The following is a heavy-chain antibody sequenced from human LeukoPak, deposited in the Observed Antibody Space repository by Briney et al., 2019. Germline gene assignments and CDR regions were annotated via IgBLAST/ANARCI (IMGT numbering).Heavy chain of an antibody. J-gene: IGHJ4*02. D-gene: IGHD4-11*01. CDR1: GFTLDDLW. CDR3: ARDDYNRL. V-gene: IGHV3-74*01. Sequence: PGGSLRLSCAASGFTLDDLWMHWVRQVPGKGLEWVSRSDGGSATFADSVRGRFTVSRDNAKNTLYLQMNSLRVEDTAVYYCARDDYNRLWGQGTLVTVSS. CDR2: SDGGSA.